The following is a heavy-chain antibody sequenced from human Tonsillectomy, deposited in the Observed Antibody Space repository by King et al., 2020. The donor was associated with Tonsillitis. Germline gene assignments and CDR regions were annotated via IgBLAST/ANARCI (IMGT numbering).Heavy chain of an antibody. CDR1: GFTVSSNY. J-gene: IGHJ5*02. V-gene: IGHV3-53*04. CDR2: IYSGCTT. CDR3: AREVRVRGVDNWFDP. Sequence: EVQLVESGGGLVQPGGSLRLSCAASGFTVSSNYMSWVRQAPGKGLEWVSFIYSGCTTYYADSVKGRFTISRHTSKNTLYLQMNSLRAEDTAVYYCAREVRVRGVDNWFDPWGQGTLVTVSS. D-gene: IGHD3-10*01.